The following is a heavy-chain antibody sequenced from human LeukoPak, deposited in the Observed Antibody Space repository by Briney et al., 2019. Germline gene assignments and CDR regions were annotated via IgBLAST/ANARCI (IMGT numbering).Heavy chain of an antibody. V-gene: IGHV4-61*02. CDR2: IYSSGRT. Sequence: SETLSLTCTVSGGSISSTIYYWSWIRQPAGKGLEWIGRIYSSGRTNYNPSLKSRVTISVDTSKNQFSLKLSSVTAADTAVYYCARDPGGPAVDKAFDIWGQGTMVTVSS. CDR1: GGSISSTIYY. D-gene: IGHD5-12*01. CDR3: ARDPGGPAVDKAFDI. J-gene: IGHJ3*02.